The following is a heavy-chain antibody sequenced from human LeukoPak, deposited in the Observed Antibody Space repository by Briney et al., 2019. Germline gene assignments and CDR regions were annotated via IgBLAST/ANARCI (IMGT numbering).Heavy chain of an antibody. Sequence: ASVKVSCKASGYTFTGYYMHWVRQAPGQGLEWMGWINPNSGGTNYAQKFQGRVTMTRDTSISTAYMELSRLRSDDTAVYYCAREQQLRGYYYYMDVWGKGTTVTVSS. CDR3: AREQQLRGYYYYMDV. J-gene: IGHJ6*03. CDR1: GYTFTGYY. D-gene: IGHD6-13*01. CDR2: INPNSGGT. V-gene: IGHV1-2*02.